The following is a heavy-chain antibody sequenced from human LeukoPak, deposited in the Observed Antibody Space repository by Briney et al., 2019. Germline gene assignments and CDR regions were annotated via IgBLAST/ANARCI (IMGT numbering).Heavy chain of an antibody. CDR2: VSYDGSNK. CDR3: VRDAWEYIGGTIGLDS. J-gene: IGHJ4*02. D-gene: IGHD5-12*01. V-gene: IGHV3-30*03. Sequence: TGGSLRLSCAASGFTFCSYGMHWGRQAPGKGLEWVAVVSYDGSNKYYVDSVKGRFTISRDNSKNTLYLQMNTLRAEDTAVYYFVRDAWEYIGGTIGLDSWGQGTLVTVSS. CDR1: GFTFCSYG.